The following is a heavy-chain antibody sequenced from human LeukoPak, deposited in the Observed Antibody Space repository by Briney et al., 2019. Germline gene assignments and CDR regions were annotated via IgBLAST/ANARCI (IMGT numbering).Heavy chain of an antibody. CDR1: GFTFDVSA. J-gene: IGHJ4*02. CDR2: ISWNSGSI. D-gene: IGHD6-19*01. V-gene: IGHV3-9*01. CDR3: AKDLSSGGIYYFDY. Sequence: GGSLRLSCAASGFTFDVSAMRWVRQAPGKGLEWVSGISWNSGSIGYADSVKGRFTISRDNAKNSLYLQMNSLRAEDTALYYCAKDLSSGGIYYFDYWGQGTLVTVSS.